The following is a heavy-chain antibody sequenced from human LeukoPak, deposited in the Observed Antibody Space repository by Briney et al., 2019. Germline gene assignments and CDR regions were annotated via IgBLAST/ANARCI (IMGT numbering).Heavy chain of an antibody. CDR1: GGAFSGFY. V-gene: IGHV4-34*01. Sequence: PLGTPFPPPAGHGGAFSGFYLGWVPQPPRKGVEWIGEINHSGSTNYNPSLKSRVTISVDTSKNQFSLKLSSVTAADTAVYYCARAGWLRTKGYFDYWGQGTLVTVSS. CDR3: ARAGWLRTKGYFDY. D-gene: IGHD5-12*01. J-gene: IGHJ4*02. CDR2: INHSGST.